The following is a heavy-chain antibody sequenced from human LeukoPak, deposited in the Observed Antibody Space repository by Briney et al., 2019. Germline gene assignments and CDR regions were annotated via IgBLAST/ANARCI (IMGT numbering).Heavy chain of an antibody. J-gene: IGHJ4*02. V-gene: IGHV3-23*01. D-gene: IGHD2/OR15-2a*01. Sequence: PGGSLRLSCAASGFTFSSYAMSWVRQAPGKGLEWVSAISGSGGSTYYADSVKGRCTISRDNSKNTVSLQMNNLRAEDTAVYFCARHDSSIPYWGQGTLVTVTS. CDR2: ISGSGGST. CDR3: ARHDSSIPY. CDR1: GFTFSSYA.